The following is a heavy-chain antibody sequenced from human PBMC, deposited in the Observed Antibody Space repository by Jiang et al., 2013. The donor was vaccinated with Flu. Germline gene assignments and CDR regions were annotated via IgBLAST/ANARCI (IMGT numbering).Heavy chain of an antibody. D-gene: IGHD6-19*01. V-gene: IGHV4-39*01. Sequence: QPPGKGLEWIGSIYYSGSTYYNPSLKSRVTISVDTSKNQFSLKLSSVTAADTAVYYCARHLENTVAGTPVSGYYYGMDVWGQGTTVTVSS. J-gene: IGHJ6*02. CDR3: ARHLENTVAGTPVSGYYYGMDV. CDR2: IYYSGST.